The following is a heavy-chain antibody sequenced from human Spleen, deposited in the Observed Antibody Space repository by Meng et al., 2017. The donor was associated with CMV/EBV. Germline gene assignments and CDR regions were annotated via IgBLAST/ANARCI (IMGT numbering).Heavy chain of an antibody. J-gene: IGHJ4*02. CDR3: ARSVEMATIYDY. V-gene: IGHV1-18*01. Sequence: ASVKVSCKASGYAFTTYGITWLWQAPGQRPECMGWVSGYNGDTDYAQKLQGRFTMTRDTSTSTAYLELRSLRSDDTAVYFCARSVEMATIYDYWGQGTLVTVSS. CDR1: GYAFTTYG. CDR2: VSGYNGDT. D-gene: IGHD5-24*01.